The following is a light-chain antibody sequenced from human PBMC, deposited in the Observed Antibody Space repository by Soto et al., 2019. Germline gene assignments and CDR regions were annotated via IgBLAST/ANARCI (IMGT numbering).Light chain of an antibody. Sequence: DIQMTQSPSTLSASVGDRVTITCRASQSISSWLAWYQQKPGKAPKLLIYDASSLESGVPSRFSGSGSGTEFTLTISSLQPDDFATYYCQHYNSYLYAFGQGTKLKIK. V-gene: IGKV1-5*01. CDR2: DAS. CDR3: QHYNSYLYA. J-gene: IGKJ2*01. CDR1: QSISSW.